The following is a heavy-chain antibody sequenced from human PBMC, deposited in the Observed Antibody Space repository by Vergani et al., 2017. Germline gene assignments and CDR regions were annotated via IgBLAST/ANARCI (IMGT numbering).Heavy chain of an antibody. J-gene: IGHJ4*02. CDR3: ARWIQLWPAFDY. CDR1: GGSFSGYY. Sequence: QVQLQESGPGLVKPSETLSLTCAVYGGSFSGYYWSWIRQPPGKGLEWIGEINHSGSTNYNPSLKSRVTISVDTSKNQFSLKLSSVTAADTAVYYCARWIQLWPAFDYWGQGTLVTVSS. CDR2: INHSGST. D-gene: IGHD5-18*01. V-gene: IGHV4-34*10.